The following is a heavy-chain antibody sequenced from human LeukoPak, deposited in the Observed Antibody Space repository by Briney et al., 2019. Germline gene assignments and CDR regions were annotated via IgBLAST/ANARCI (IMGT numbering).Heavy chain of an antibody. CDR3: ATGPDVDTAMLELDY. J-gene: IGHJ4*02. V-gene: IGHV3-30*04. CDR2: ISYDGSNK. Sequence: GGSLRLSCAASGFTFSSYAMHWVRQAPGKGLEWVAVISYDGSNKYYADSVKGRFTISRDNSKNTLYLQMNSLRAEDTAVYYCATGPDVDTAMLELDYWGQGTLVTVSS. CDR1: GFTFSSYA. D-gene: IGHD5-18*01.